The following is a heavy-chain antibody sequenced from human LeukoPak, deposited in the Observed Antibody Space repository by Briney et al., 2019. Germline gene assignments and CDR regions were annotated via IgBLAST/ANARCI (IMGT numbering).Heavy chain of an antibody. V-gene: IGHV3-21*01. D-gene: IGHD3-10*01. CDR2: ISSSSSYI. Sequence: GGSLGLSCAASGFTFSSYSMNWVRQAPGKGLEWVSSISSSSSYIYYADSVKGRFTISRDNAKNSLYLQMNSLRAEDTAVYYCARALVLLWFGEEDYGMDVWGQGTTVTVSS. CDR1: GFTFSSYS. J-gene: IGHJ6*02. CDR3: ARALVLLWFGEEDYGMDV.